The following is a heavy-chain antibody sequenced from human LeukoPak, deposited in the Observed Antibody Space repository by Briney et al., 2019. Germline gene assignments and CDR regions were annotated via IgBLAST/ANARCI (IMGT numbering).Heavy chain of an antibody. Sequence: AGGSLRLSCAISGFTFNNYVMSWVRQAPGKGLEWVSAISGSGGSTYYADSVKGRFTISRDNSKNTLYLQMNSLRAEDTAVYYCAKDTTMIVVRYYFDYWGQGTLVTVSS. D-gene: IGHD3-22*01. CDR1: GFTFNNYV. V-gene: IGHV3-23*01. CDR3: AKDTTMIVVRYYFDY. CDR2: ISGSGGST. J-gene: IGHJ4*02.